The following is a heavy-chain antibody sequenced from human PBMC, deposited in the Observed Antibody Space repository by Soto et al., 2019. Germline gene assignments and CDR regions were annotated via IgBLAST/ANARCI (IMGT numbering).Heavy chain of an antibody. Sequence: SETLSLTCSVSGGSVSSGNCYWSWLPHRQGKGQEGYRHYYYTGGTNYKPSLKSRVTISLDTSTNQFSPKLSSVTAAYTSVYYCARQRTVPHTLANWRPGTLVT. V-gene: IGHV4-61*01. J-gene: IGHJ4*01. CDR2: YYYTGGT. D-gene: IGHD2-2*02. CDR3: ARQRTVPHTLAN. CDR1: GGSVSSGNCY.